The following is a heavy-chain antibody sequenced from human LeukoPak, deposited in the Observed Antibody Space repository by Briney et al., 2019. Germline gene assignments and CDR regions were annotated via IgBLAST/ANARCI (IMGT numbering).Heavy chain of an antibody. J-gene: IGHJ5*02. V-gene: IGHV3-21*01. D-gene: IGHD6-19*01. Sequence: PGGSRRLSCAASGFTFSSYSMNWVRQAPGKRLEWISSISSSSSYIYYADSVKGRFTISRDNAKNSLYLQMNSLRAEDTALYYCARAAAETGAFRDNWFDPWGQGTLVTVSS. CDR2: ISSSSSYI. CDR1: GFTFSSYS. CDR3: ARAAAETGAFRDNWFDP.